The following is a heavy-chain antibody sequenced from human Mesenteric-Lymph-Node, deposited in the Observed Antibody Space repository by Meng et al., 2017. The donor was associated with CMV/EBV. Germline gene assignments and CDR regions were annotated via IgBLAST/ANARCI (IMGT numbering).Heavy chain of an antibody. J-gene: IGHJ5*02. CDR2: MYHTGSA. Sequence: VSGVSINNDNCWSWVRQPPGKGLEWIAEMYHTGSANYNPSLKSRVTISLDKSKNHFSLRLTSVTAADTAIYYCARHNWDYVGNWFDPWGPGTLVTVSS. CDR3: ARHNWDYVGNWFDP. V-gene: IGHV4-4*02. CDR1: GVSINNDNC. D-gene: IGHD1-7*01.